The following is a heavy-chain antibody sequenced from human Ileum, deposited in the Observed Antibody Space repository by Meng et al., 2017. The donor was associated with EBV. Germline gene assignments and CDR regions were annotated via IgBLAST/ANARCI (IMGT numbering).Heavy chain of an antibody. V-gene: IGHV4-55*01. Sequence: REARSERLKPQTTESLSGAVTGESSTNFNWWAWVRQPPGKGPERIGEIPNSGKSAYNPTLKSRVRMYIDKSKNQFYLKRTSVPAADTTVYYGLRGSGGLVWGQGTLVTVSS. CDR1: GESSTNFNW. D-gene: IGHD3/OR15-3a*01. CDR2: IPNSGKS. J-gene: IGHJ1*01. CDR3: LRGSGGLV.